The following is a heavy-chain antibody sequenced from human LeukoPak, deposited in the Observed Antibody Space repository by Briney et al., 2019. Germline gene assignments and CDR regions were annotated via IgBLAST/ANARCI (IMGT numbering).Heavy chain of an antibody. D-gene: IGHD3-10*01. CDR3: ARRHYGSGNIDS. V-gene: IGHV4-39*01. Sequence: SETLSLTCPVSSDSITSSSYLWVWVRQPPGKGLEWIGDIYSNGHISYNPSLKSRAAISVDTSKNQFSLNLNSVTAADTALYYCARRHYGSGNIDSWGQGTLVTVSS. CDR1: SDSITSSSYL. CDR2: IYSNGHI. J-gene: IGHJ4*02.